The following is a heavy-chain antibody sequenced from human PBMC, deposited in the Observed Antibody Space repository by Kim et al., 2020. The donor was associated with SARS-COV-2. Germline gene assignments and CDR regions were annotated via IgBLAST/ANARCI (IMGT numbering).Heavy chain of an antibody. J-gene: IGHJ4*02. Sequence: GGSLRLSCAASGFTFSSYSMNWVRQAPGKGLEWVSSISSSSSYIYYADSVKGRFTISRDNAKNSLYLQMNSLRAEDTAVYYCARAQDIVVVVPLSFGYWGQGTLVTVSS. CDR1: GFTFSSYS. CDR2: ISSSSSYI. CDR3: ARAQDIVVVVPLSFGY. D-gene: IGHD2-15*01. V-gene: IGHV3-21*01.